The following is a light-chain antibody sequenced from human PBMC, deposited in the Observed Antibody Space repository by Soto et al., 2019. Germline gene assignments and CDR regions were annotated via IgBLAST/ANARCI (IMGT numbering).Light chain of an antibody. CDR3: QQYNRYSLT. CDR1: QRISSW. V-gene: IGKV1-5*01. CDR2: DAS. Sequence: DIQMTQSPSTLSASVGDRVTITCRASQRISSWLAWYQQKPGKAPKPLIYDASSLESGVPSRFSGSGSDTEFTLTINNLQPDDFATYHCQQYNRYSLTFGGGTKVEIK. J-gene: IGKJ4*01.